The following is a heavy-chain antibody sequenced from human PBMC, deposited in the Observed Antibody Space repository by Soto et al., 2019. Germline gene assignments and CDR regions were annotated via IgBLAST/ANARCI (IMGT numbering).Heavy chain of an antibody. D-gene: IGHD1-26*01. CDR2: IYSGGST. CDR3: ARDRRVGATSAFDY. J-gene: IGHJ4*02. Sequence: GGSLRLSCAASGFTVSSNYMSWVRQAPGKGLEWVSVIYSGGSTYYADSVKGRFTISRDNSKNTLYLQVNSVGAEDTAVYYCARDRRVGATSAFDYWGQGTLVTVSS. CDR1: GFTVSSNY. V-gene: IGHV3-66*01.